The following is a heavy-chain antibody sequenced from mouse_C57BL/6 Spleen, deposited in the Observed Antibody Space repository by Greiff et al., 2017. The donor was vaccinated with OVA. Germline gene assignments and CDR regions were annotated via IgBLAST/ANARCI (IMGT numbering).Heavy chain of an antibody. D-gene: IGHD1-1*01. CDR2: ISDGGSYT. Sequence: EVQGVESGGGLVKPGGSLKLSCAASGFTFSSYAMSWVRQTPEKRLEWVATISDGGSYTYYPDNVKGRFTISRENAKNNLYLQMSHLKSEDTAMYYCAIEKGYYYGSSPLRYFDVWGTGTTVTVSS. J-gene: IGHJ1*03. CDR3: AIEKGYYYGSSPLRYFDV. CDR1: GFTFSSYA. V-gene: IGHV5-4*01.